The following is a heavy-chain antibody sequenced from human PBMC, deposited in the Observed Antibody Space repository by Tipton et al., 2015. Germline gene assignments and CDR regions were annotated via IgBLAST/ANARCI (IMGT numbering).Heavy chain of an antibody. D-gene: IGHD5-18*01. J-gene: IGHJ5*02. CDR2: MYYSGSS. CDR1: GGSISSGGYY. Sequence: TLSLTCTVSGGSISSGGYYWAWIRQPPGKGLEWIGSMYYSGSSYYNPSLKSRVTISVDTSKNQFSLKLSSVTAADTAVYYCASSGGYSYPNWFDPWGQGTLVTVSS. CDR3: ASSGGYSYPNWFDP. V-gene: IGHV4-39*01.